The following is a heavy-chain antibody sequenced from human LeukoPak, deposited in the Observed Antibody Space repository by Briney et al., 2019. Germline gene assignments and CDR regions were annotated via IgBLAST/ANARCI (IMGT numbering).Heavy chain of an antibody. D-gene: IGHD2-2*02. V-gene: IGHV3-23*01. CDR1: GFSFRSHG. CDR2: ISRRGGIT. CDR3: AKASRRHCPNTSCFTLDY. J-gene: IGHJ4*02. Sequence: GGSLRLSCAASGFSFRSHGMNWVRQAPGKGLEWVSRISRRGGITYYKDSVRGRFTISRDNFKNTVSLQLNSLRAEDTAMYYCAKASRRHCPNTSCFTLDYRGQGTLVTASS.